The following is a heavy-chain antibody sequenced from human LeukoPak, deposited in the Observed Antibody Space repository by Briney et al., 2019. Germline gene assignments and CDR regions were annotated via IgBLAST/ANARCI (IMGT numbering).Heavy chain of an antibody. CDR3: ARDLVTIPAADWFDP. D-gene: IGHD6-13*01. CDR1: GFTFSSYW. J-gene: IGHJ5*02. V-gene: IGHV3-7*01. Sequence: GGSLRLSCAASGFTFSSYWMSWVRQAPGKGLQWVADINQDGSEKYYVDSVKGRFTISRDNAKNSLSLQMNSLRAEDTAVYYCARDLVTIPAADWFDPRGQGTLVSVSS. CDR2: INQDGSEK.